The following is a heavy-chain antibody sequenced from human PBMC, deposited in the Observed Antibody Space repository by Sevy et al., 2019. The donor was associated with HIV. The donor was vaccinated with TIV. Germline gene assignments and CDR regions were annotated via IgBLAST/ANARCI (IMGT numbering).Heavy chain of an antibody. J-gene: IGHJ3*02. D-gene: IGHD3-3*01. CDR2: IRYDGSNK. Sequence: GGSLRLSCAASGFTFSSYGMHWVRQAPGKGLEWVAFIRYDGSNKYYADSVKGRFTISRDNSKNTLYLQMNSLRAEDTAVYYCPKEDITIFGVVKSAFDIWGQGTMVTVSS. CDR3: PKEDITIFGVVKSAFDI. CDR1: GFTFSSYG. V-gene: IGHV3-30*02.